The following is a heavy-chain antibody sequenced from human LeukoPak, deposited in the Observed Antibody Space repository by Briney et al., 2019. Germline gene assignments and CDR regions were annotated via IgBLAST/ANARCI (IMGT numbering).Heavy chain of an antibody. CDR3: ARGNSGYYYAFDI. V-gene: IGHV3-33*01. J-gene: IGHJ3*02. Sequence: PGRSLRLSCAASGFTFSSYGMHWVRQAPGKGLEWVAVIWYDGSNKYYADSVKGRFTISRDNSENTLYLQMNSLRAEDTAVYYCARGNSGYYYAFDIWGQGTMVTVSS. CDR1: GFTFSSYG. CDR2: IWYDGSNK. D-gene: IGHD3-22*01.